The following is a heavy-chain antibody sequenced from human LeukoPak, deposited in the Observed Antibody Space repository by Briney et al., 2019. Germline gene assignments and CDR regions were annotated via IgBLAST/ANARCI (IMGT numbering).Heavy chain of an antibody. J-gene: IGHJ4*02. V-gene: IGHV3-7*01. Sequence: GGSLRLSCAASGFTFSSYWMSWVRQAPGKGLEWVANIKQDGSEKYYVDSVKGRFTISRDNAKNSLYLQMNSLRAEDTAVYYCARSSNGRARSTWAFADYWGQGTLVTVSS. CDR1: GFTFSSYW. D-gene: IGHD7-27*01. CDR3: ARSSNGRARSTWAFADY. CDR2: IKQDGSEK.